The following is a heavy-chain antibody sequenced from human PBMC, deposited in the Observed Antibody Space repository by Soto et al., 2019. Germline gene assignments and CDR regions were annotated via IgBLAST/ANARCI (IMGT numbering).Heavy chain of an antibody. D-gene: IGHD1-26*01. J-gene: IGHJ3*02. V-gene: IGHV4-39*01. CDR2: IKYSGTT. CDR3: ARYGIIGSYSDAIDI. CDR1: RPSISIIRSL. Sequence: ETLSLTCAISRPSISIIRSLWGWIRQPPGKGLEWIASIKYSGTTFYNPSLKSRVTLSVDTSKNQFALKLSSVTAAETAVYYCARYGIIGSYSDAIDIRGQGT.